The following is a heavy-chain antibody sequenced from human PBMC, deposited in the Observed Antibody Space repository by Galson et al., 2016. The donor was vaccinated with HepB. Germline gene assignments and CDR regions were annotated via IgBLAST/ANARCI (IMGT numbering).Heavy chain of an antibody. CDR3: ARWNGGYDE. D-gene: IGHD5-12*01. CDR1: GYTFTSFD. Sequence: SVKVSCKASGYTFTSFDISWLRQAPGQGLEWIGWITGYNGNIKYAQKFQDRVTLTRDTSTNTAYMELRSLRSDDTAVYYCARWNGGYDEWGQGALVTVSS. V-gene: IGHV1-18*01. J-gene: IGHJ4*02. CDR2: ITGYNGNI.